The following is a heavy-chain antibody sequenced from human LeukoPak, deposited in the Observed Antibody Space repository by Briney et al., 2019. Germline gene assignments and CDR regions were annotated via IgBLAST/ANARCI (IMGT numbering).Heavy chain of an antibody. CDR3: AKGYSYAFDY. CDR2: IRKDGSIK. V-gene: IGHV3-30*02. CDR1: GFTFSNSV. J-gene: IGHJ4*02. D-gene: IGHD3-16*01. Sequence: PGRSLRLSCAASGFTFSNSVMHWVRQAPGKGLEWVAFIRKDGSIKYYADSVRGRFTFSRDNSKNTVYLQMSSLGADDTAVYYCAKGYSYAFDYWGQGTLVTVSS.